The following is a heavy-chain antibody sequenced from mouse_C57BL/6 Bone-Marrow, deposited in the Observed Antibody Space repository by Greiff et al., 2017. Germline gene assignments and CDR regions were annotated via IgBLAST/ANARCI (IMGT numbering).Heavy chain of an antibody. V-gene: IGHV5-4*01. CDR1: GFTFSSYA. CDR2: ISDGGSYT. CDR3: AREELTGTWFAY. D-gene: IGHD4-1*01. J-gene: IGHJ3*01. Sequence: EVKLVESGGGLVKPGGSLKLSCAASGFTFSSYAMSWVRQTPEKRLEWVATISDGGSYTYYPDNVKGRFTISRDNAKNNLYLQMSHLKSEDTAMYYCAREELTGTWFAYWGQGTLVTVSA.